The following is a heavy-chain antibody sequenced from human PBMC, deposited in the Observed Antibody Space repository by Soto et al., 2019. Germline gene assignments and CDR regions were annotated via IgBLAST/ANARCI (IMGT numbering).Heavy chain of an antibody. J-gene: IGHJ5*02. CDR3: ASYQTYYYGSGSYLRFDP. CDR1: GGSISSGDYY. Sequence: SETLSLTCTVSGGSISSGDYYWSWIRQPPGKGLEWIGYIYYSGSTYYNPSLKSRVTISVDTSKNQFSLKLSSVTAADTAVYYCASYQTYYYGSGSYLRFDPWGQGTLVTSPQ. V-gene: IGHV4-30-4*01. CDR2: IYYSGST. D-gene: IGHD3-10*01.